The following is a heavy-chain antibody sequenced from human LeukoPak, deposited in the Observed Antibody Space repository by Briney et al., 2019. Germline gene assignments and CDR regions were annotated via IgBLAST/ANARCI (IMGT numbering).Heavy chain of an antibody. J-gene: IGHJ3*02. CDR3: ARGPSIAARYDAFDI. CDR1: GFTVSSNY. V-gene: IGHV3-66*01. Sequence: GGSLRLSCAASGFTVSSNYMSWVRQAPGKGLEWVSVIYSGGTTYYADSVKGRFTISRDNAKNSLYLQVISLRAEDTAVYYCARGPSIAARYDAFDIWGQGTMVTVFS. D-gene: IGHD6-6*01. CDR2: IYSGGTT.